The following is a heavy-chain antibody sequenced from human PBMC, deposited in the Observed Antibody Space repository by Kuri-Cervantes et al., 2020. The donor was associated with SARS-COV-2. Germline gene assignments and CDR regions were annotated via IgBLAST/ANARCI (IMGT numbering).Heavy chain of an antibody. Sequence: SDTLSLTCTVSGGSISSYYWSWIRQPPGKGLEWIGYNYYSGRTNYNPSLKSRVTISVDTSKNQFSLKLSTMTAADTAVYYCAGQLGIVGGMDVWGQGTTVTVSS. D-gene: IGHD7-27*01. V-gene: IGHV4-59*01. CDR1: GGSISSYY. CDR3: AGQLGIVGGMDV. J-gene: IGHJ6*02. CDR2: NYYSGRT.